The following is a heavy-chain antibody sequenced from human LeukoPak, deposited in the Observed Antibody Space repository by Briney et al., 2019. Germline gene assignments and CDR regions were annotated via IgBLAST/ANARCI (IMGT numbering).Heavy chain of an antibody. J-gene: IGHJ4*02. CDR1: GFTFISYT. V-gene: IGHV3-21*01. Sequence: GGSLRLSCAASGFTFISYTMNWVRQAPGKGLEWVSSLTSSNYIYYADSVQGRFTISRHIAKNSLYLQMDSLRAEDTAAYYCARARGGGSVVVPGDYWGQGTLVTVSS. CDR3: ARARGGGSVVVPGDY. D-gene: IGHD2-2*01. CDR2: LTSSNYI.